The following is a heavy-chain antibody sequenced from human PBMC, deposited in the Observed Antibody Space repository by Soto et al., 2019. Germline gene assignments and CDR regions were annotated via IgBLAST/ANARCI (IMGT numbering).Heavy chain of an antibody. CDR3: AGEGHSSWEWLDP. D-gene: IGHD1-26*01. CDR1: GDPLSYGGYY. Sequence: QVQLQESGPGLVEPSQTLSLVCSVSGDPLSYGGYYWSWVRQSPGKALERIGFVYHTGATYYHPWLESRFTRAVDMSKNEFSLKLTSVTAADTATYYCAGEGHSSWEWLDPWGQGILVTVSS. CDR2: VYHTGAT. V-gene: IGHV4-31*03. J-gene: IGHJ5*02.